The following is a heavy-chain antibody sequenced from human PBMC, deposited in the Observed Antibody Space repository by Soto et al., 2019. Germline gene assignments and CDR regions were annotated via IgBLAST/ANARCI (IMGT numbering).Heavy chain of an antibody. CDR1: GYNFTRFG. V-gene: IGHV1-18*01. Sequence: ASVKVSCKASGYNFTRFGISWVRQAPGQGLEWMGWISAHNGDANYVQKFQGRVTITTDTSTSTTYMELRSLRYEDTAVYYCASGHLGELSLYGAAASFDYRGQGTPVIVSS. CDR3: ASGHLGELSLYGAAASFDY. CDR2: ISAHNGDA. J-gene: IGHJ4*02. D-gene: IGHD3-16*02.